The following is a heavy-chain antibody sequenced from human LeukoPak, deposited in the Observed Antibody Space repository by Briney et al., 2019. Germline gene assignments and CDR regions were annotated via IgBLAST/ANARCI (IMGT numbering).Heavy chain of an antibody. J-gene: IGHJ4*02. CDR2: ISAYNGNT. Sequence: GASVKVSCKASGYTFTSYGISWVRQAPGQGLEWMGWISAYNGNTNYAQKLQGRVTMTTDTSTSTAYMELRSLRSDDTAVYYCARRDYGDYVGDLDYWGQGTLVTVSS. CDR1: GYTFTSYG. V-gene: IGHV1-18*01. CDR3: ARRDYGDYVGDLDY. D-gene: IGHD4-17*01.